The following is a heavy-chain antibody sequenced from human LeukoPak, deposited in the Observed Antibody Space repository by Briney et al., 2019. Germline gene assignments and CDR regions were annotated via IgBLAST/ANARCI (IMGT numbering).Heavy chain of an antibody. CDR1: GGTFRSYT. J-gene: IGHJ4*02. Sequence: SVKVSCKASGGTFRSYTISWVRQAPGQGLEWMGGIIPIFGTANYAQKFQGRVTITADESTSTAYMELSSLRSEDTAVCYCARDYCSGGSCYSWFDYWGQGTLVTVSS. D-gene: IGHD2-15*01. CDR2: IIPIFGTA. V-gene: IGHV1-69*01. CDR3: ARDYCSGGSCYSWFDY.